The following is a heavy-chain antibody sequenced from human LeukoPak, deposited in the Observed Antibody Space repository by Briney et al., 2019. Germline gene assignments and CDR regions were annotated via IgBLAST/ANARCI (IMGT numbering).Heavy chain of an antibody. D-gene: IGHD3-3*01. Sequence: GRSLRLSCAASGFAFSSYAMHWVRQAAGKGLEWVAVISYDGSNKYYADSVKGRFTISRDNSKNTLYLQMNSLRAEDTAVYYCVRDLTIFGGRLGAFLDYWGQGTLVTVSS. CDR3: VRDLTIFGGRLGAFLDY. CDR1: GFAFSSYA. CDR2: ISYDGSNK. J-gene: IGHJ4*02. V-gene: IGHV3-30-3*01.